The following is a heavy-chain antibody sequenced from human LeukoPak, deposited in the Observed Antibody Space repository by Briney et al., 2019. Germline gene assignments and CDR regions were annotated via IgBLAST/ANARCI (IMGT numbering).Heavy chain of an antibody. D-gene: IGHD3-22*01. Sequence: SVKVSCKASGSTFSSYAISWVRQAPGQGLEWMGGIIPIFGTANYAQKFQGRVTITADESTSTAYMELSSLRSEDTAVYYCARENSTYYDSGGYYFNFDYWGQGTLVTVSS. CDR3: ARENSTYYDSGGYYFNFDY. CDR1: GSTFSSYA. J-gene: IGHJ4*02. V-gene: IGHV1-69*13. CDR2: IIPIFGTA.